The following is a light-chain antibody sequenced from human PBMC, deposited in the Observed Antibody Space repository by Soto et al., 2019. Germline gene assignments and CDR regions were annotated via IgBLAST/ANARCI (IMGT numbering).Light chain of an antibody. CDR1: QSVSSSY. CDR2: GAS. J-gene: IGKJ1*01. Sequence: EIVLTQSPGTLSLSPGERATLSCRASQSVSSSYLAWYQQKPGQAPRLLIYGASSRATGIPDRFSGSGSGTDFTLTISRLEPDDFAVYYCQQSGSSPTWTFGQGTKVEIK. CDR3: QQSGSSPTWT. V-gene: IGKV3-20*01.